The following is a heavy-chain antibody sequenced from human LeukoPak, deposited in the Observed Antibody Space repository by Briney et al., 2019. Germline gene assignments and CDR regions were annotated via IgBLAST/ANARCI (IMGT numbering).Heavy chain of an antibody. V-gene: IGHV3-30*02. CDR1: GFTFSYFG. CDR3: AKDARIAVAGTLFDY. CDR2: IRYDGSNE. J-gene: IGHJ4*02. Sequence: GGSLRLSCVASGFTFSYFGMHWVRQAPGKGLEWVAFIRYDGSNEYYAESVKGRFTISRDNSKSTLYLQMNSLRAEDTAVYYCAKDARIAVAGTLFDYWGQGTLVTVSS. D-gene: IGHD6-19*01.